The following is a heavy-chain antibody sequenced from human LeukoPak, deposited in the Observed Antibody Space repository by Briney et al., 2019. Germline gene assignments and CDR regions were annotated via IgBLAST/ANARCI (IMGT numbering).Heavy chain of an antibody. V-gene: IGHV1-18*01. J-gene: IGHJ4*02. CDR3: ARDLYYYDSSGYSVFDY. D-gene: IGHD3-22*01. CDR1: GYTFTSYG. Sequence: ASVKVSCKASGYTFTSYGISWVRQAPGQGLEWTGWISAYNGNTNYAQKLQGRVTMTTDTSTSTAYMELSSLRSEDTAVYYCARDLYYYDSSGYSVFDYWGQGTLVTVSS. CDR2: ISAYNGNT.